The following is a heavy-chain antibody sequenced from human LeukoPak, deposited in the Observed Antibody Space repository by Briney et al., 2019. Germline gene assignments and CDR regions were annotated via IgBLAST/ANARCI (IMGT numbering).Heavy chain of an antibody. V-gene: IGHV4-4*02. CDR3: ARAVLSYCSGGSCPYFDY. D-gene: IGHD2-15*01. CDR1: GGSISSSNW. CDR2: IYHSGST. Sequence: SETLSLTCAVSGGSISSSNWWSWVRQPPGKGLEWSGEIYHSGSTNYNPSLKSRVTISVDKSKNQFSLRLSSATAADTAVYYCARAVLSYCSGGSCPYFDYWGQGTLVTVSS. J-gene: IGHJ4*02.